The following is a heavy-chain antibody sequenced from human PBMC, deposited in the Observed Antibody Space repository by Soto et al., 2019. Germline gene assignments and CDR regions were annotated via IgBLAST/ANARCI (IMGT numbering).Heavy chain of an antibody. D-gene: IGHD6-6*01. Sequence: QVQLVESGGGVVQPGRSLRRSCAASGFTFRSYGMHWVRQAPGKGLEWVAVIWYDGGNKHYADSVKGRFTISRDNSKNTLYLQMKSLRAEDTAVYYCARVTYSSSAAPFRYYGMDVWGQGTTVTVSS. CDR1: GFTFRSYG. V-gene: IGHV3-33*01. J-gene: IGHJ6*02. CDR3: ARVTYSSSAAPFRYYGMDV. CDR2: IWYDGGNK.